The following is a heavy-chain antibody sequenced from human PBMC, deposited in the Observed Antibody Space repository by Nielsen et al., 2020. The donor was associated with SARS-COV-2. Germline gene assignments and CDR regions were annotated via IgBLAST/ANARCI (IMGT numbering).Heavy chain of an antibody. D-gene: IGHD3-22*01. CDR2: IYYSGSP. J-gene: IGHJ3*02. Sequence: SETLSLTCTVSGGSISSGVYYWSWIRQHPGKGLEWIGYIYYSGSPYYNPSLKSRVTISVDTSKNQFSLKLSSVTAADTAVYYCASGDYYDSSGYWPDAFDIWGQGTMVTVSS. CDR3: ASGDYYDSSGYWPDAFDI. CDR1: GGSISSGVYY. V-gene: IGHV4-31*03.